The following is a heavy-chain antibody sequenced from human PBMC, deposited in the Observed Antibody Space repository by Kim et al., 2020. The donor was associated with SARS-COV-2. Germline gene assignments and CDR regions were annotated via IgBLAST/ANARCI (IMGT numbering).Heavy chain of an antibody. CDR1: GFTFSSSG. Sequence: GGSLRLSCAASGFTFSSSGMHWVRQAPGKGLEWVAVISYDGSNKYYADSVKGRFTISRDNSKNTLYLQMNSLRAEDTAVYYCAKDLKGYFDWLRSRFYFYYGLDVWGRGTTVTVSS. D-gene: IGHD3-9*01. CDR2: ISYDGSNK. V-gene: IGHV3-30*18. J-gene: IGHJ6*02. CDR3: AKDLKGYFDWLRSRFYFYYGLDV.